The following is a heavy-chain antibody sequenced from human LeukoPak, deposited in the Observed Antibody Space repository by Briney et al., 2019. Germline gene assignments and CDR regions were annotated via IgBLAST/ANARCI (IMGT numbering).Heavy chain of an antibody. V-gene: IGHV3-9*01. CDR3: AKANYRVLAPNHPYGLDV. J-gene: IGHJ6*02. D-gene: IGHD5-24*01. CDR1: AFTFDDYA. CDR2: ISWNSGNI. Sequence: PGGSLRLSCAASAFTFDDYAMHWVRQAPGKGLEWVSGISWNSGNIAYADSVKGRFTISRDNSKNSLDLQMNSLRVEDTALYYCAKANYRVLAPNHPYGLDVWGQGTTVTVSS.